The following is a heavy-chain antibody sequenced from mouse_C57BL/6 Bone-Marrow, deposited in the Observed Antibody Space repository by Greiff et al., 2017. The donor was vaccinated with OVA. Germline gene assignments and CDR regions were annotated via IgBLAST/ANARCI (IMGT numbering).Heavy chain of an antibody. J-gene: IGHJ2*01. V-gene: IGHV1-4*01. CDR1: GYTFTSYT. D-gene: IGHD1-1*01. CDR2: INPSSGYT. Sequence: QVHVKQSGAELARPGASVKMSCKASGYTFTSYTMHWVKQRPGKGLEWIGYINPSSGYTKYNQKFKDKATLTADKSSSTAYMQLSSLTSEDSAVYYCARGAAVEGDYWGQGTTLTVSS. CDR3: ARGAAVEGDY.